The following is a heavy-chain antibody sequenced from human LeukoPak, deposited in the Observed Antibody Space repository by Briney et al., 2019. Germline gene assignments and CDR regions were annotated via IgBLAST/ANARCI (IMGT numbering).Heavy chain of an antibody. CDR1: GFTFSGSA. V-gene: IGHV3-73*01. Sequence: GGSLRLSCAASGFTFSGSAMHWVRQASGKGLEWVGRIRSKANSYATAYAASVKGRFTISRDDSKNTAYLQMNSLKTEDTAVYYCAADSSWYSVDYWGQGTLVTVSS. CDR2: IRSKANSYAT. D-gene: IGHD6-13*01. J-gene: IGHJ4*02. CDR3: AADSSWYSVDY.